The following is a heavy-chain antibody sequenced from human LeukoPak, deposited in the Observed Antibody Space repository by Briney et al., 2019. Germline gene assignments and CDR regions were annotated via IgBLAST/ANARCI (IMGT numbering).Heavy chain of an antibody. V-gene: IGHV1-69*04. Sequence: ASVKVSCKASGGTFSSYAISWVRQAPGQGLEWMGRIIPILGIANYAQKFQGRVTITADKSTSTAYMELSSLRSEDTAVYYCARDPIVVVTATGGYYFDYWGQGTLVTVSS. J-gene: IGHJ4*02. CDR3: ARDPIVVVTATGGYYFDY. CDR1: GGTFSSYA. D-gene: IGHD2-21*02. CDR2: IIPILGIA.